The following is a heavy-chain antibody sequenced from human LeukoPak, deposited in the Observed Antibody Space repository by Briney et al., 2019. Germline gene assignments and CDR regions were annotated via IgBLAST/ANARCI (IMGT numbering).Heavy chain of an antibody. CDR1: GFTLSTSG. CDR3: AGVEGGDWFDP. D-gene: IGHD3-16*01. CDR2: IRYDGSNK. V-gene: IGHV3-30*02. Sequence: PGKSLRLSCAASGFTLSTSGMHWVRQAPGKGLEWVALIRYDGSNKYYADSVKGRFTISRDNSKNTLYLQMNSLRPEDTAVYYCAGVEGGDWFDPWGQGTLVTVSS. J-gene: IGHJ5*02.